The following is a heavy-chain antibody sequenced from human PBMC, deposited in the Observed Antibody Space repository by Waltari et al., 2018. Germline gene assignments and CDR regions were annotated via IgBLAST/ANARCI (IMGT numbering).Heavy chain of an antibody. CDR1: GYSFSTYA. Sequence: QVQLVQSGAEVKKPGSSVKVSCIPSGYSFSTYAISWVRQAPGQGLEWMGGIVPILGVASYAQKFQGRVTITADESTGTVYMELSSLRSDDTAVYFCARDVGADFWSGYWSYSFHYWGQGTLVTVSS. CDR3: ARDVGADFWSGYWSYSFHY. D-gene: IGHD3-3*01. V-gene: IGHV1-69*04. J-gene: IGHJ4*02. CDR2: IVPILGVA.